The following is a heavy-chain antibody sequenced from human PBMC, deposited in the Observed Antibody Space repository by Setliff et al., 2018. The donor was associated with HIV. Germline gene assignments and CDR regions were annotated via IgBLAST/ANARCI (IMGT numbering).Heavy chain of an antibody. CDR3: ARRYYDYVWGSYRWFAP. Sequence: RASVKVSCKASGYTFNNYAMNWVRQAPGQGLELMGWINTNTGNTGYAQKFQGRVTMTRNTSISTAYMELNSLRSEDTAIYYCARRYYDYVWGSYRWFAPWGQGTLVTVSS. V-gene: IGHV1-8*02. J-gene: IGHJ5*02. CDR2: INTNTGNT. D-gene: IGHD3-16*02. CDR1: GYTFNNYA.